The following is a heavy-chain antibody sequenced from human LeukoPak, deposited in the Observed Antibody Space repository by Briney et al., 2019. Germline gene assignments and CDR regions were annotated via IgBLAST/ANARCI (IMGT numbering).Heavy chain of an antibody. V-gene: IGHV7-4-1*02. J-gene: IGHJ6*03. CDR1: GYTFINYD. CDR2: INTNTGNP. D-gene: IGHD3-10*01. CDR3: ARDWGSGSYYTYYYYYMDV. Sequence: ASVKVSCKASGYTFINYDFSWVRQAPGQGLEWMGWINTNTGNPTYAQGFTGRFVFSLDTSVSTAYLQISSLKAEDTAVYYCARDWGSGSYYTYYYYYMDVWGKGTTVTVSS.